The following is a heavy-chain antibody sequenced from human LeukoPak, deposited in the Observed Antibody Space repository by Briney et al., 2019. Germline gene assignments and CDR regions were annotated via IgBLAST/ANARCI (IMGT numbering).Heavy chain of an antibody. D-gene: IGHD1-1*01. CDR1: GGSISSSSYY. CDR2: IYYSGST. CDR3: ARDQGYTTGFDRDD. V-gene: IGHV4-39*07. J-gene: IGHJ4*02. Sequence: SETLSLTCTVSGGSISSSSYYWGWIRQPPGKGLEWIGSIYYSGSTYYNPFLKSRVTISVDTSKNQFSLRLTSMTAADTAVYYCARDQGYTTGFDRDDWGQGTLVTVSS.